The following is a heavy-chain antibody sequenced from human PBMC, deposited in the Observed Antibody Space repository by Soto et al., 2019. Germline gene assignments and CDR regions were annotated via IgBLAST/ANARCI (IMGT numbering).Heavy chain of an antibody. J-gene: IGHJ6*02. CDR3: ARDGRIQLSTLDYGMDV. CDR1: GGSISSGGYY. V-gene: IGHV4-31*03. Sequence: TSETLSLTCTVSGGSISSGGYYWSWIRQHPGKGLEWIGYIYYSGSTYYNPSLKSRVTISVDTSKNQFSLKLSSVTAADTAVYYCARDGRIQLSTLDYGMDVWGQGTTVTVSS. CDR2: IYYSGST. D-gene: IGHD5-18*01.